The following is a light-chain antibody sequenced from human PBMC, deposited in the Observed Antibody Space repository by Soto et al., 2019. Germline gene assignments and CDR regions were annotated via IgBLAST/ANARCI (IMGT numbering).Light chain of an antibody. CDR1: SGHSSYT. Sequence: QPVLTQSPSASASLGASVKLTCTLSSGHSSYTIAWHQQQPEKGPRYLMKLNSDGSHNKGHGIPDRFSGSSSGAERYLTISRLQSEDEADYYCQTWGTGIPVFGGGTKLTVL. V-gene: IGLV4-69*01. J-gene: IGLJ2*01. CDR2: LNSDGSH. CDR3: QTWGTGIPV.